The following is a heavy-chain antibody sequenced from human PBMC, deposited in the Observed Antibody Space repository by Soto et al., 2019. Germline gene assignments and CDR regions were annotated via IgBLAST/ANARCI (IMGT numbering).Heavy chain of an antibody. CDR2: FDPEDGET. J-gene: IGHJ6*03. CDR1: GYTLTELS. D-gene: IGHD3-10*01. Sequence: ASVKVSCKVSGYTLTELSMHWVRQAPGKGLEWMGGFDPEDGETIYAQKFQGRVTMTEDTSTDTAYMELSSLGSEDTAVYYCATVGDTVVVRGVMDYYYMDVWGKGTTVTVSS. V-gene: IGHV1-24*01. CDR3: ATVGDTVVVRGVMDYYYMDV.